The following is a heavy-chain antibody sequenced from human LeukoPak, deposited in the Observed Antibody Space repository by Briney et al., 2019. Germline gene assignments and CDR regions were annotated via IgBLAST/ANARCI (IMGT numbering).Heavy chain of an antibody. CDR3: ARGKLTYYYDSSGYRP. Sequence: ASVKVSCKASGYTFTSYAMNWVRQAPGQGLEWMGWINTNTGNPTYAQGFTGRFVFSLDTSVSTAYLQISSLKAEDTAVYYCARGKLTYYYDSSGYRPWGQGTLVTVSS. D-gene: IGHD3-22*01. J-gene: IGHJ5*02. CDR2: INTNTGNP. V-gene: IGHV7-4-1*02. CDR1: GYTFTSYA.